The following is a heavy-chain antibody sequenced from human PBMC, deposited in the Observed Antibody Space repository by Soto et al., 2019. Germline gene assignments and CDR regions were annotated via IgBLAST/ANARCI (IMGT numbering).Heavy chain of an antibody. V-gene: IGHV3-23*01. CDR2: ISGTGDRT. Sequence: EVHLLESGGGLAQPGGSLRLSCAASGFTFISYAMNWVRRAPGKGLEWVSAISGTGDRTYYADSVKGRFTISRDNSKNTLYPQMNSLRAEDTAVFFCAKVGSHSGSHYDAFDIWGQGTTVTVSS. CDR3: AKVGSHSGSHYDAFDI. J-gene: IGHJ3*02. D-gene: IGHD1-26*01. CDR1: GFTFISYA.